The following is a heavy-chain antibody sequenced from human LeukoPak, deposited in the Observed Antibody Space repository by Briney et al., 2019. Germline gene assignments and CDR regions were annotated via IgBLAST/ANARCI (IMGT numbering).Heavy chain of an antibody. V-gene: IGHV3-9*01. CDR2: ISRNSGTI. D-gene: IGHD4-17*01. J-gene: IGHJ2*01. Sequence: GGSLRLSCAASGFTFDDYAMHGVRQPPGKGLEWVSGISRNSGTIGYADSVKGRFTISRDNAKNSLYLQMNSLRAEDTALYYCAKDWRMTTVTTDWYFDLWGRGTLVTVSS. CDR3: AKDWRMTTVTTDWYFDL. CDR1: GFTFDDYA.